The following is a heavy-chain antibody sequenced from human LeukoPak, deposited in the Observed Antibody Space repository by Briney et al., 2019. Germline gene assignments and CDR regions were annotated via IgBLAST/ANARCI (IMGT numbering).Heavy chain of an antibody. CDR3: ARDGDAGAFDI. Sequence: GASVKVSCKASGYTFTSYGISWVRQAPGQGLEWMGWISAYNGNTNYAQKFKGRVTMTTDTSTSTAYMELRSLTSDDTAIYYCARDGDAGAFDIWGQGTMVTVSS. D-gene: IGHD7-27*01. CDR2: ISAYNGNT. CDR1: GYTFTSYG. V-gene: IGHV1-18*01. J-gene: IGHJ3*02.